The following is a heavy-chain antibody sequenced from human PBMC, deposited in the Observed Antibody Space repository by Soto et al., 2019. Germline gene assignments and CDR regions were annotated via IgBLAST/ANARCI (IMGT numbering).Heavy chain of an antibody. J-gene: IGHJ6*02. CDR2: MNPINGAT. CDR3: GRGPSPRGPAGGTPYYYAMDV. CDR1: GYDFTAYE. D-gene: IGHD6-13*01. Sequence: ASVKVSCKASGYDFTAYEINCVRHASGQGLEWMGWMNPINGATGTARRFQGRVSLSRNTATGTAYLELTSLRSDDTAVYYCGRGPSPRGPAGGTPYYYAMDVWGQGTTVTVSS. V-gene: IGHV1-8*02.